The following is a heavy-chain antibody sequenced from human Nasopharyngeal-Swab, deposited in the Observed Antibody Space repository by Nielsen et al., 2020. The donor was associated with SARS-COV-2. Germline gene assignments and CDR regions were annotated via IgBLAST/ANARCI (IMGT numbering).Heavy chain of an antibody. V-gene: IGHV3-74*01. Sequence: GGSLRLSCAASGFSFSTFWMHWVRQAPGKGLVWVSRINSDGSSTSYADSVKGRFTTSRDNAKNTLYLQMNSLRAEDTAVYYCARDPIVVVVAATGWFDPWGQGTLVTVSS. D-gene: IGHD2-15*01. CDR1: GFSFSTFW. CDR3: ARDPIVVVVAATGWFDP. CDR2: INSDGSST. J-gene: IGHJ5*02.